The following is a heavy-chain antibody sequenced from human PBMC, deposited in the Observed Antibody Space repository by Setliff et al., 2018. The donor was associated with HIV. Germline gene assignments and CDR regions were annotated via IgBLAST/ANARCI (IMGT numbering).Heavy chain of an antibody. D-gene: IGHD2-2*01. CDR3: ARHRDPPGTSWIFYYYYMDL. CDR2: IFHSAAT. V-gene: IGHV4-38-2*01. J-gene: IGHJ6*03. Sequence: SETLSLTCAVSGYSISSGYYWGWIRQPPGKGLEWIGSIFHSAATNYNPSLKSRVTISIDTSKNQFSLRLSAVTAADTGVYYCARHRDPPGTSWIFYYYYMDLWGGGTTVTVSS. CDR1: GYSISSGYY.